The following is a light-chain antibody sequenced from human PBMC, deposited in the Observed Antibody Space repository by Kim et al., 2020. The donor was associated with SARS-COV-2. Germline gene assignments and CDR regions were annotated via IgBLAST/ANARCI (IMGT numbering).Light chain of an antibody. CDR1: NIGSKN. CDR3: QVRDTSTV. CDR2: RDS. V-gene: IGLV3-9*01. Sequence: SYELTQPLSVSVALGQTARITCERDNIGSKNVHWYRQMPGQAPVLVIYRDSSRPSGIPERFSGSNSGNTATLTITGAQAGDEADYYCQVRDTSTVFGGGTQLTVL. J-gene: IGLJ3*02.